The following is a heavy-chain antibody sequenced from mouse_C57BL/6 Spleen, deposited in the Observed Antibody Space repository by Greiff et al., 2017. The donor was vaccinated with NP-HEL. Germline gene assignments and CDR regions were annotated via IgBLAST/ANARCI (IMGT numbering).Heavy chain of an antibody. D-gene: IGHD1-1*01. CDR3: ARRVYYYGDWYFDV. J-gene: IGHJ1*03. V-gene: IGHV1-76*01. CDR1: GYTFTDYY. Sequence: VQLVESGAELVRPGASVKLSCKASGYTFTDYYINWVKQRPGQGLEWIARIYPGSGNTYYNEKFKGKATLTAEKSSSTAYMQLSSLTSEDSAVYFCARRVYYYGDWYFDVWGTGTTVTVSS. CDR2: IYPGSGNT.